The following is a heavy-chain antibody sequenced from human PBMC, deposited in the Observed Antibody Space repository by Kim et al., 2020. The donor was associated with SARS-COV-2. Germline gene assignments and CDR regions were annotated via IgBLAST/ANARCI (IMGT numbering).Heavy chain of an antibody. CDR3: AREWVVAAKDSAKSYNWLDP. V-gene: IGHV4-4*07. D-gene: IGHD2-15*01. CDR1: GGSISSYY. CDR2: IYTSGST. Sequence: SETLSLTCTVSGGSISSYYWSWIRQPAGKGLEWIGRIYTSGSTNYNPSLKSRVTMSVDTSKNQFSLKLSSVTAADTAVYYCAREWVVAAKDSAKSYNWLDPWGQGTLVTVSS. J-gene: IGHJ5*02.